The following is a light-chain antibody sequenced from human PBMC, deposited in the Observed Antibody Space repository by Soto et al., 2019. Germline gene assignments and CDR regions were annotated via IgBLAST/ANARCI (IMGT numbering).Light chain of an antibody. Sequence: EIVMTQSPATLSVSPGERATLSCRASQSVSSNLAWFQQKPGQAPRLLISDASTRATGIPARFSGSGSGTEFTLTISSLQSEDFEVYYCQQYETWPPLTFGGGTKVEIK. CDR2: DAS. CDR3: QQYETWPPLT. J-gene: IGKJ4*01. CDR1: QSVSSN. V-gene: IGKV3-15*01.